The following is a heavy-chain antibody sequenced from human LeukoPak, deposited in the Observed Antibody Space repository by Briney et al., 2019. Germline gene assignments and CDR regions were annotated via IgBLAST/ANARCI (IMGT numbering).Heavy chain of an antibody. CDR1: GGSIGSYY. D-gene: IGHD3-22*01. Sequence: TSETLSLTCTVSGGSIGSYYWSWIRQPPGKGLEWIGYIYYSGSTNYNPSLKSRVTISVDTSRNQFSLKLSSVTAADTAVYYCAGSPGYYGSSGLGSFDYWGQGTLVTVSS. CDR3: AGSPGYYGSSGLGSFDY. J-gene: IGHJ4*02. CDR2: IYYSGST. V-gene: IGHV4-59*08.